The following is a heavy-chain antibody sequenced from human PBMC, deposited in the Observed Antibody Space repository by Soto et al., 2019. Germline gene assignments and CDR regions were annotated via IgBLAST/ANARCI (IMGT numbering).Heavy chain of an antibody. CDR3: ARDFAYFDS. V-gene: IGHV4-61*01. Sequence: SETRSLTWTVSGGSFKRGIYSGIGIRQPPGKGLEWIGYVYHTGRTSYNPSLKSRVSISMDTSKNQFSLNLDSVTAADTAVYFCARDFAYFDSWGQGTLVTVSS. CDR1: GGSFKRGIYS. CDR2: VYHTGRT. D-gene: IGHD3-3*01. J-gene: IGHJ4*02.